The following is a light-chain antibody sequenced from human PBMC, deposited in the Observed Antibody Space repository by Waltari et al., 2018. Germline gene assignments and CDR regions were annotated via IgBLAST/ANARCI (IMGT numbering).Light chain of an antibody. Sequence: EIVLTQSPGSLSLSPGESATLSCRASQSVTSSYLAWYQQKPGQAPRLLIYGASSRATGSPDRFSGSGSGTDFTLTISRLEPEDCAVYYCQQYGGSPAYTFGQGTKLEIK. V-gene: IGKV3-20*01. CDR2: GAS. CDR1: QSVTSSY. J-gene: IGKJ2*01. CDR3: QQYGGSPAYT.